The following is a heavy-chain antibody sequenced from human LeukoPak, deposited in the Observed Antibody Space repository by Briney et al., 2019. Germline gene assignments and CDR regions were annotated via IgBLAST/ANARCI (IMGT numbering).Heavy chain of an antibody. CDR1: GATFTSYA. V-gene: IGHV1-69*06. J-gene: IGHJ4*02. Sequence: SVKVSCKASGATFTSYAISWVRQAPGQGHEWMGGIIPIFGTANYAQKFRGRVTITADKSTRTDYMELSSLRSEDTAVYYCARDNDSRAPPHFDYWGQGTLVTVSS. D-gene: IGHD3-16*01. CDR2: IIPIFGTA. CDR3: ARDNDSRAPPHFDY.